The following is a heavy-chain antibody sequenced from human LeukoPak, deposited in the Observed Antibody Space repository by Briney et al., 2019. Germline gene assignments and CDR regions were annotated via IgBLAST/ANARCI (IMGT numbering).Heavy chain of an antibody. CDR1: GFTFSSYD. CDR3: AKDEFDY. CDR2: IGTAGDT. J-gene: IGHJ4*02. Sequence: GGSLRLSCAASGFTFSSYDMHWVRQATGKGLEWVSAIGTAGDTYYPGSVKGRFTISRDNSKNTLYLQMNSLRAEDMAVYYRAKDEFDYWGQGTLVTVSS. V-gene: IGHV3-13*01.